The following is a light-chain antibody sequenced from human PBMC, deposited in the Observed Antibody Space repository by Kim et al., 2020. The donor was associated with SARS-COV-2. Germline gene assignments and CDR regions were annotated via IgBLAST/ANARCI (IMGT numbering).Light chain of an antibody. Sequence: QLVLTQSPSASASLGASVKLTCTLSSGHSSYAIAWHQQQPEKGPRYLMKLNSDGSHSKGDGIPDRFSCSSSGAERYLTISSLQSEDEADYYCQTWGTVVFGGGTQLTVL. V-gene: IGLV4-69*01. J-gene: IGLJ2*01. CDR1: SGHSSYA. CDR2: LNSDGSH. CDR3: QTWGTVV.